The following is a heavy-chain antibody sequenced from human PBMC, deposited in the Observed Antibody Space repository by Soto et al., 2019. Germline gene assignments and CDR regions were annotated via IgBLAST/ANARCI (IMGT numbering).Heavy chain of an antibody. Sequence: ASVKVSCKASGYTFTSYDINWVRQATGQGLEWMGWTNPNSGNTGYAQKFQGRVTMTRNTSISTAYMELSSLRSEDTAVYYCARGLGSSWSNTYYFDYWGQGTLVTVSS. CDR3: ARGLGSSWSNTYYFDY. CDR1: GYTFTSYD. V-gene: IGHV1-8*01. CDR2: TNPNSGNT. J-gene: IGHJ4*02. D-gene: IGHD6-13*01.